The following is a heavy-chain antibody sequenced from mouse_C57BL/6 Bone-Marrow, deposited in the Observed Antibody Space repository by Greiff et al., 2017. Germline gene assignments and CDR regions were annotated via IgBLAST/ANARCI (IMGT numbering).Heavy chain of an antibody. CDR1: GFTFSDYG. CDR3: ARKGKPGPMDY. CDR2: ISNLAYSI. V-gene: IGHV5-15*01. Sequence: DVKLVESGGGLVQPGGTLTLSCAASGFTFSDYGIAWVRQAPRKGPEWVAFISNLAYSIYYADTVTGRITISRGNAKNTLYLEMSRLRSEDTAMYYCARKGKPGPMDYWGQGTSVTVSS. J-gene: IGHJ4*01. D-gene: IGHD3-3*01.